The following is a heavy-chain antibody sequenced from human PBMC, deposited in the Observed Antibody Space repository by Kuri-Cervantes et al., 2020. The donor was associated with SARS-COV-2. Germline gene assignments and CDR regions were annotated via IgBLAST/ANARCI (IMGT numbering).Heavy chain of an antibody. CDR2: ISAYNGNT. D-gene: IGHD3-3*01. J-gene: IGHJ5*02. V-gene: IGHV1-18*01. Sequence: ASVKVSCKASGYTFTSYGISWVRQAPGQGLEGMGWISAYNGNTNYAQKLQGRVTMTTDTSTSTAYMELRSLRSDDTAVYYCVKGGAGITNSGVVIANWFDPWGQGTLVTVSS. CDR3: VKGGAGITNSGVVIANWFDP. CDR1: GYTFTSYG.